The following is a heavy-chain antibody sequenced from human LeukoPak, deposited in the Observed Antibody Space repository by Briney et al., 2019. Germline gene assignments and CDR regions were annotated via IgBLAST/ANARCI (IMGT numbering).Heavy chain of an antibody. D-gene: IGHD6-6*01. CDR1: XXSFXSYX. Sequence: XSXKGSXXSFXSYXXGWVRXMXGXGLEWMGIIYPDDSDTRYSPSFQGQVTISADKSISTAYLQWSSLKASDTAMYYCARERSSQGYFDFWGQGTLVTVSS. V-gene: IGHV5-51*01. CDR2: IYPDDSDT. J-gene: IGHJ4*02. CDR3: ARERSSQGYFDF.